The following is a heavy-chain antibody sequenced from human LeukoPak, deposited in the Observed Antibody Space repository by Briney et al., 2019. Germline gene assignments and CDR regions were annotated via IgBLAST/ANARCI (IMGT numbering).Heavy chain of an antibody. CDR2: ISWNSGSI. CDR3: AKFEGANAFDI. V-gene: IGHV3-9*01. CDR1: GFTFDDYA. J-gene: IGHJ3*02. Sequence: PGGSLRLSCAASGFTFDDYAMHWVRQAPGKGLEWVSGISWNSGSIGYADSVKGRFTISRDNAKNSLYLQMNSLRAEDTALYYCAKFEGANAFDIWGQGTMVTVSS. D-gene: IGHD1-26*01.